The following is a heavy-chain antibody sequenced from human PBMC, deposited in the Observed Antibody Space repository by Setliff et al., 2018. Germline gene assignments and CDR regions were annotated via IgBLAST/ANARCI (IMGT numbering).Heavy chain of an antibody. D-gene: IGHD3-10*01. V-gene: IGHV3-30*02. CDR2: IRYDGSNK. Sequence: TGRSLRLSCAASGFTFSSYGMHWVRQAPGKGLEWVAFIRYDGSNKYYADSVKGRFTISRDNSKNTLYLQMNSLRAEDTAVYYCAKAPSVRGATFHSWGQGTLVTVSS. CDR1: GFTFSSYG. CDR3: AKAPSVRGATFHS. J-gene: IGHJ5*01.